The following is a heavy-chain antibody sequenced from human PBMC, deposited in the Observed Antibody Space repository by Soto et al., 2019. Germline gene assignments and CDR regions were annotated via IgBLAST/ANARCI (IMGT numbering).Heavy chain of an antibody. J-gene: IGHJ4*02. D-gene: IGHD5-18*01. Sequence: QVQLVQSGAEVKKPGASVKVSCKTSGYTFTDYYMHWVRQAPGTGLEWMGWINPNTGGTSSAQKFQGRVTMTRDTSISTGYMELSSLRFHDTAVYYCARDFNGYSYGYLDNWGQGTLVTVSS. V-gene: IGHV1-2*02. CDR2: INPNTGGT. CDR3: ARDFNGYSYGYLDN. CDR1: GYTFTDYY.